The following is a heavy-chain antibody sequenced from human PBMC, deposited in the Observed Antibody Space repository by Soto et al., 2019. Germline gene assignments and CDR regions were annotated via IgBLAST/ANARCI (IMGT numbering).Heavy chain of an antibody. D-gene: IGHD5-18*01. V-gene: IGHV3-48*03. CDR3: ARGYVETGPRGDMDG. J-gene: IGHJ6*02. CDR1: GFTFSRYE. Sequence: EVQLVESGGDLVQPGGSLRLSCEASGFTFSRYEIHWVRQPPGKGPEWISYISSCGDTIYYSESVEGRLTTSRENTTNALFLQRNSLRAEDTAVCHGARGYVETGPRGDMDGWGQGTTGTGAS. CDR2: ISSCGDTI.